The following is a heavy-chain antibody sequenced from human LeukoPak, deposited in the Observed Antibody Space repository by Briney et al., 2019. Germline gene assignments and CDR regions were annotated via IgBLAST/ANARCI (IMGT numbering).Heavy chain of an antibody. D-gene: IGHD5-18*01. CDR1: GYTFTGYY. J-gene: IGHJ4*02. CDR3: ARAAGDSYGYRYYFDY. Sequence: ASVKVSCTASGYTFTGYYMHWVRQAPGQGLEWMGRINPNSGGTNYAQKFQGRVTMTRDTSISTAYMELSRLRSDDTAVHYCARAAGDSYGYRYYFDYWGQGTLVTISS. V-gene: IGHV1-2*06. CDR2: INPNSGGT.